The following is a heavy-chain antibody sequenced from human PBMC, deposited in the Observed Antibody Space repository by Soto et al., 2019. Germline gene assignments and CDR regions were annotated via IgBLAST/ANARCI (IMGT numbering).Heavy chain of an antibody. CDR3: ARDYYDGSASYGIEF. V-gene: IGHV1-2*04. CDR1: GYTFTGYY. D-gene: IGHD3-16*01. J-gene: IGHJ3*01. CDR2: INPKSGGA. Sequence: QVHLVQSGAEVKKPGASVKVSCKASGYTFTGYYIHWVRQAPGQGLEWMGWINPKSGGANIAQKFQGCVTMTRDTSISTTYMELSSLRSNDTAVYYCARDYYDGSASYGIEFWGQGTMVTVAS.